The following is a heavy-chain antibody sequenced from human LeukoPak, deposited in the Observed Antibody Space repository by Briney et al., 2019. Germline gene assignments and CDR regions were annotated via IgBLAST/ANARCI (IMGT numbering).Heavy chain of an antibody. CDR1: GGSFSGYY. J-gene: IGHJ4*02. Sequence: PSETLSLTCAVYGGSFSGYYWSWIRQPPGKGLEWIGEINHSGSTNYNPSLKSRVTISVDTSKNQFSLKLSSVTAADTAVYYCARSSVVTGVFDYWGQGTLVTVSS. CDR2: INHSGST. V-gene: IGHV4-34*01. CDR3: ARSSVVTGVFDY. D-gene: IGHD4-23*01.